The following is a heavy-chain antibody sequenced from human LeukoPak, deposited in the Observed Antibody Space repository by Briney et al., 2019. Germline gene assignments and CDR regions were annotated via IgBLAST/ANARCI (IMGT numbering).Heavy chain of an antibody. D-gene: IGHD3-22*01. CDR2: IYHSGST. J-gene: IGHJ4*02. CDR3: ARNPHDSSGYSRGIDY. Sequence: SQTLSLTCTVSGYSISSGYYWGWIRQPSGKGLEWIGSIYHSGSTYYNPSLKSRVTISVDTSKNQFSLKLSSVTAADTAVYYCARNPHDSSGYSRGIDYWGQGTLVTVSS. V-gene: IGHV4-38-2*02. CDR1: GYSISSGYY.